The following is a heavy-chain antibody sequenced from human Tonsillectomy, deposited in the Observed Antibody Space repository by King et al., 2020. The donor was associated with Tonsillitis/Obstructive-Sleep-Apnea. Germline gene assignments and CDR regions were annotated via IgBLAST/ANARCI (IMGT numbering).Heavy chain of an antibody. CDR3: AREDSKKDGDYVEDDAFDI. J-gene: IGHJ3*02. CDR2: IWYDGSNK. D-gene: IGHD4-17*01. Sequence: VQLVESGGGVVQPGRSLRLSCAASGFTFSSYGMHWVRQAPGKGLEWVAVIWYDGSNKYYADSVKGRFTISRDNSKNTLYLQMNSLRAEDTAVYYCAREDSKKDGDYVEDDAFDIWGQGTMVTVSS. CDR1: GFTFSSYG. V-gene: IGHV3-33*01.